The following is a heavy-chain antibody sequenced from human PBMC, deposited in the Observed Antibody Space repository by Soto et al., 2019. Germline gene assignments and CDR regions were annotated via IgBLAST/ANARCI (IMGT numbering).Heavy chain of an antibody. CDR3: ARGGNAGSGQYYLDDY. Sequence: EVQLVESGGDLVQPGGSLRLSCEVSGFTFSSNWMHWVRQAPGKGLVWVSRMNPDGSTRGYADSVKGRFTISRDNAKNTLLLQMDSLRAKDTAVYYCARGGNAGSGQYYLDDYWGQLTLVTVSS. CDR1: GFTFSSNW. CDR2: MNPDGSTR. D-gene: IGHD3-10*01. V-gene: IGHV3-74*01. J-gene: IGHJ4*02.